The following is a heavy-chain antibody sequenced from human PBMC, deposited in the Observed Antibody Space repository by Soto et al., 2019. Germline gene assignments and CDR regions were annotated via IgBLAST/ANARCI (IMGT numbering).Heavy chain of an antibody. CDR3: ARSPAYSYGVFDL. CDR1: GGSISSSSYY. Sequence: SETLSLTCTVSGGSISSSSYYWGWIRQPPGKGLEWIGSIYYSGSTYYNPSLKSRVTISVDTSKNQFSLSLFSVTAADTAVYYCARSPAYSYGVFDLWGQGTLVTVSS. CDR2: IYYSGST. J-gene: IGHJ4*02. V-gene: IGHV4-39*07. D-gene: IGHD3-16*02.